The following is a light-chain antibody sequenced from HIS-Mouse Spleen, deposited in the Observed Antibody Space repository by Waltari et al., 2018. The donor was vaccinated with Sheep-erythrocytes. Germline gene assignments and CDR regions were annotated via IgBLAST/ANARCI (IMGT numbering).Light chain of an antibody. CDR2: DAS. CDR3: QQYDNLPLT. J-gene: IGKJ4*01. CDR1: QDISNY. V-gene: IGKV1-33*01. Sequence: DSQMTQSPSSLSASVGDRVTITCKASQDISNYLNWYQQKPRKTPKLLIYDASNLETGVPYRFSGSGSGTDFTFNISSLQPEDIATYYCQQYDNLPLTFGGGTKVEIK.